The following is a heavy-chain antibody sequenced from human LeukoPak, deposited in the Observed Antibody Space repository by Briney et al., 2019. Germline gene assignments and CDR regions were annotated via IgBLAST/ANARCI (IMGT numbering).Heavy chain of an antibody. J-gene: IGHJ4*02. CDR2: ISGSGGST. CDR3: ANQVVRGVIGDYFDY. CDR1: GFTFSSYA. D-gene: IGHD3-10*01. V-gene: IGHV3-23*01. Sequence: GGSLRLSCAASGFTFSSYAMSWVRQAPGKGLEWVSAISGSGGSTYYADSVKGRFTISRDNSKNTLYLQMNSLRAEDTAVYYCANQVVRGVIGDYFDYWGQGTLVTVSS.